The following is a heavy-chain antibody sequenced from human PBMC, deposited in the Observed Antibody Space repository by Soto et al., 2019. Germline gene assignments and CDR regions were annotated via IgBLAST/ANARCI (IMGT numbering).Heavy chain of an antibody. CDR3: ASMTTHWFDP. Sequence: SETLSLTCTVSGGSIISGGYYFICIRQHPGKGLEWIGYIYYSGSTYYNPSLKSRVTISVDTSKNQFSLKLSSVTAADTAVYYCASMTTHWFDPWGQGTLVTVSS. V-gene: IGHV4-31*03. J-gene: IGHJ5*02. CDR1: GGSIISGGYY. D-gene: IGHD4-17*01. CDR2: IYYSGST.